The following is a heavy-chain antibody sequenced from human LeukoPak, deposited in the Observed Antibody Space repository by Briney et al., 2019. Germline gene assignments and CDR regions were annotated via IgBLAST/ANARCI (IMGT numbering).Heavy chain of an antibody. Sequence: PSESLSLACTVSGGSISIYYWSWIRQPPGEGLGWIGYIYYSGSTNYNPSLRSRVTISVDTSKNQFSLKLTSVTASDTAVYYCARDRRPYDYYDSSGYYCYFDYWGQGTLVTVSS. J-gene: IGHJ4*02. D-gene: IGHD3-22*01. V-gene: IGHV4-59*01. CDR2: IYYSGST. CDR1: GGSISIYY. CDR3: ARDRRPYDYYDSSGYYCYFDY.